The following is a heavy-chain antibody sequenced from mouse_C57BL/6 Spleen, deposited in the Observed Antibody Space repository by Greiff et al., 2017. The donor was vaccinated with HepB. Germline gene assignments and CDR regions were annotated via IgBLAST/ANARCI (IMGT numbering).Heavy chain of an antibody. D-gene: IGHD1-1*01. V-gene: IGHV1-64*01. J-gene: IGHJ1*03. CDR2: IHPNSGST. Sequence: QVQLQQPGAELVKPGASVKLSCKASGYTFTSYWMHWVKQRPGQGLEWIGMIHPNSGSTNYNEKFKSKATLTVDKSSSTAYMQLSSLTSEDSAVYYCARRTTVVAPYFDVWGTGTTVTVSS. CDR1: GYTFTSYW. CDR3: ARRTTVVAPYFDV.